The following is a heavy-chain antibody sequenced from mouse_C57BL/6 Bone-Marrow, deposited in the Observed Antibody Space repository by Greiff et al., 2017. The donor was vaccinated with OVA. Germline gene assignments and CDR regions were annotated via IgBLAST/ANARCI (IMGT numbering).Heavy chain of an antibody. CDR1: GYTFTDYE. CDR2: IDPETGGT. CDR3: TRSYSNYGDFDY. D-gene: IGHD2-5*01. V-gene: IGHV1-15*01. Sequence: VQLQQSGAELVRPGASVTLSCKASGYTFTDYEMHWVKQTPVHGLEWIGAIDPETGGTAYNQKFKGKAILNADKSSSPAYMVLRSLTSEDSAVYYCTRSYSNYGDFDYWGQGTTLTVSS. J-gene: IGHJ2*01.